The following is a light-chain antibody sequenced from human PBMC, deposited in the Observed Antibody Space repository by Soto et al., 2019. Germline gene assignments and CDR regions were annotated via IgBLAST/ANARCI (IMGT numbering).Light chain of an antibody. CDR1: NIGSKR. CDR3: QVWDSSGDHYV. V-gene: IGLV3-21*02. Sequence: SYELTQTPSVSVAPGQTARIACGGNNIGSKRVHWYQQKPGQAPVLVVYDDSDRPSGIPERFSGYNSGDTATLTINRVEAGDEADYSCQVWDSSGDHYVFGTGTQLTVL. CDR2: DDS. J-gene: IGLJ1*01.